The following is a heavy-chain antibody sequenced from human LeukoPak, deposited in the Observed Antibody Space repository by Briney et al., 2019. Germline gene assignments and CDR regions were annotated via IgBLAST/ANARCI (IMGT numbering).Heavy chain of an antibody. D-gene: IGHD6-19*01. CDR3: SRDFGSGWYGDYYYYMDV. J-gene: IGHJ6*03. CDR1: GGSISSYY. V-gene: IGHV4-4*07. Sequence: SETLSLTCTVSGGSISSYYWSWIRQPAGKGLEWIGRIYTSGSTNYNPSLRSRVTMSVDTSKNQFSLKLSSVTAEDTAVYCCSRDFGSGWYGDYYYYMDVWGKGTTVTISS. CDR2: IYTSGST.